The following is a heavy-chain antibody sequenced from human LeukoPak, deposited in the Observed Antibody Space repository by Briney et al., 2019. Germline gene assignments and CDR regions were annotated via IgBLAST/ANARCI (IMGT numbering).Heavy chain of an antibody. J-gene: IGHJ4*02. D-gene: IGHD2-15*01. Sequence: SETLSLTCTVSGGSISSYYWSWIGQPPGKGVEWIGYIYYSGSTNYNPSLKSRVTISVDTSKNQFSLKLSSVTAADTAVYYCARGLPSGYCSGGSCYSVLSFDYWGQGTLVTVSS. CDR1: GGSISSYY. CDR2: IYYSGST. V-gene: IGHV4-59*12. CDR3: ARGLPSGYCSGGSCYSVLSFDY.